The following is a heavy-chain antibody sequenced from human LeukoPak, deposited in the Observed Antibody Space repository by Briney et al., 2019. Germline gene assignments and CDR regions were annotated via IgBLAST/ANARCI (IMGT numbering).Heavy chain of an antibody. D-gene: IGHD2-2*01. CDR3: AKETYSTSWQLDS. Sequence: GGSLRLSCAASGFAFSSYGVHWVRQAPGKGLEWVAVISYDGSTEYYIDSVKGRFTISRDNSKNTLYLQMNSLKAEDTAVYYCAKETYSTSWQLDSWGQGTLVTVSS. J-gene: IGHJ4*02. CDR2: ISYDGSTE. CDR1: GFAFSSYG. V-gene: IGHV3-30*18.